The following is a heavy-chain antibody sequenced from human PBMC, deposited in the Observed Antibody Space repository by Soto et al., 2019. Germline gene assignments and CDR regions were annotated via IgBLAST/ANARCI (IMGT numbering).Heavy chain of an antibody. CDR2: ISSSSSYI. Sequence: EVQLVESGGGLVKPGGSLRLSCAASGFTFSSYSMNWARQAPGKGLEWVSSISSSSSYIYYADSVKGRFTISRDNAKNSLYLQMNSLRAEDTAVYCCARSGVVIAHDAFDIWGQGTMVTVSS. V-gene: IGHV3-21*01. CDR1: GFTFSSYS. D-gene: IGHD2-21*01. J-gene: IGHJ3*02. CDR3: ARSGVVIAHDAFDI.